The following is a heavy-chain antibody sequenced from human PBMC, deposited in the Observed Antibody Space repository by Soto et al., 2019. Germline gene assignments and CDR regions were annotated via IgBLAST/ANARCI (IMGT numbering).Heavy chain of an antibody. J-gene: IGHJ4*02. CDR2: IYYSGNT. CDR1: GGSISRSTYY. D-gene: IGHD1-20*01. V-gene: IGHV4-39*01. CDR3: ARRITRPERFDY. Sequence: SETLSLTCTVSGGSISRSTYYWGWIRQPPGKGLEWIGNIYYSGNTYYNPSLQSRITISVDTSKNQFSLKLTSATAADTAVYYCARRITRPERFDYWGQGALVTVSS.